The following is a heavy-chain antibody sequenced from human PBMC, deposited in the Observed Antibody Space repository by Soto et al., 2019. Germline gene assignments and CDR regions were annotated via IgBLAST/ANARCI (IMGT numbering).Heavy chain of an antibody. D-gene: IGHD3-10*01. CDR2: ISAYNGNT. J-gene: IGHJ6*03. V-gene: IGHV1-18*01. CDR3: ARVEATMVRGFDYYYMDV. CDR1: GYTFTSYG. Sequence: ASVKVSCKASGYTFTSYGISWVRQAPGQGLEWMGWISAYNGNTNYAQKLQGRVTMTTDTSTSTAYMELRSLRSDDTAVYYCARVEATMVRGFDYYYMDVWGKGTTVTVSS.